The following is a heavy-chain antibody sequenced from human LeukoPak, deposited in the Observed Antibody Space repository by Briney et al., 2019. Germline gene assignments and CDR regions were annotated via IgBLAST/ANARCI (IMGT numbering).Heavy chain of an antibody. CDR1: GYTFTGYY. D-gene: IGHD3-22*01. Sequence: GASVKVSCKASGYTFTGYYMHWVRQAPGQGLEWTGWINPNSGGTNYAQKFQGRVTMTRDTSISTAYMELSRLRSDDTAVYYCARPLWTPYYYDSSGYYYSPAFDIWGQGTMVTVSS. CDR3: ARPLWTPYYYDSSGYYYSPAFDI. J-gene: IGHJ3*02. V-gene: IGHV1-2*02. CDR2: INPNSGGT.